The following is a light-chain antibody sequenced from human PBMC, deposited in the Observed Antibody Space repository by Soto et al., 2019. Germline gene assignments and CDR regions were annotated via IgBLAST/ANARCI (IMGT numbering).Light chain of an antibody. CDR1: NIGAKS. CDR3: QVWDGDSDHVV. CDR2: YGG. V-gene: IGLV3-21*04. Sequence: SSELTQPPSVSVAPGKTARITCGGDNIGAKSVHWYQQKPGQAPVLVISYGGDRPSGIPERLSGSNSGSTATLTISRVEAGDEADYYCQVWDGDSDHVVFGGGTKVTVL. J-gene: IGLJ2*01.